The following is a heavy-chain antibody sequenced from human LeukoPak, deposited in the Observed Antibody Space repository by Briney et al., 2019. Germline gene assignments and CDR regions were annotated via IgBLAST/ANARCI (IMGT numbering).Heavy chain of an antibody. D-gene: IGHD1-26*01. V-gene: IGHV4-31*03. Sequence: NPSETLSLTCTVSGGSISSGGYYWSWIRQHPGKGLEWIGYIYYSGSTYYNPSLKSRVTISVDTSKNQFSLKLSSVTAADTAVYYCARRVLYSGSYPYQVVGYFDLWGRGTLVTVSS. CDR1: GGSISSGGYY. J-gene: IGHJ2*01. CDR2: IYYSGST. CDR3: ARRVLYSGSYPYQVVGYFDL.